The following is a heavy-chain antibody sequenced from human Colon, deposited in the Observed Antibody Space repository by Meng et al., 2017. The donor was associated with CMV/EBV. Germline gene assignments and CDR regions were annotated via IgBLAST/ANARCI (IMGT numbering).Heavy chain of an antibody. D-gene: IGHD3-16*01. Sequence: GESLKISCAASGPMFSKYAMHWVRQAPGKGLEWVALMSYDESKTYYADSVQGRFTISRDISAETLYLEMNNLTPEDTAVYYCARPRGTHYYGTGMDVWGQGTTVTVSS. V-gene: IGHV3-30*04. CDR3: ARPRGTHYYGTGMDV. J-gene: IGHJ6*02. CDR1: GPMFSKYA. CDR2: MSYDESKT.